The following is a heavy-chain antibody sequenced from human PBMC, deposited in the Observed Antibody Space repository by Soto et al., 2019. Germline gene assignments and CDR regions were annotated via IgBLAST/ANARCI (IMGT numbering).Heavy chain of an antibody. Sequence: GGSLRLSCAASGFTVSSNYMSWVRQAPGKGLEWVSVIYSGGSTYYADSVKGRFTISRHNSKNTLYLQMNSLRAEDTAVYYCARAGSGEYSSSWYVGGAFDIWGQGTMVTVSS. CDR1: GFTVSSNY. CDR3: ARAGSGEYSSSWYVGGAFDI. J-gene: IGHJ3*02. CDR2: IYSGGST. D-gene: IGHD6-13*01. V-gene: IGHV3-53*04.